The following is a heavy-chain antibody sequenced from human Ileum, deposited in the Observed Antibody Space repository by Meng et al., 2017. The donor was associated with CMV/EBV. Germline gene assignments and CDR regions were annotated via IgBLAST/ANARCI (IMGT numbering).Heavy chain of an antibody. CDR3: ARDSYYDFWSGYTRWSYYYYYGMDV. V-gene: IGHV3-74*01. D-gene: IGHD3-3*01. Sequence: GGSLKISCAASGFTFSSYWMHWVRQAPGKGLVWVSRINSDGSSTSYADSVKGRFTISRDNAKNTLYLQMNSLRAEDTAVYYCARDSYYDFWSGYTRWSYYYYYGMDVWGQGTTVTVSS. CDR2: INSDGSST. CDR1: GFTFSSYW. J-gene: IGHJ6*02.